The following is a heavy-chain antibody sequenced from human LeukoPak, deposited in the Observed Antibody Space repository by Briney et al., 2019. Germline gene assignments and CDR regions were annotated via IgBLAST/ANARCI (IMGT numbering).Heavy chain of an antibody. CDR3: ARDTRYFGMDV. Sequence: SETLSLTCTVSGGSINSYYWSWIRQPPGKGLEWIGYIYYSGSTTYNPSLKSRVAISVDPSKNQFSLNLSSVTAADTAVYYCARDTRYFGMDVWGQGTTVTVSS. CDR1: GGSINSYY. CDR2: IYYSGST. V-gene: IGHV4-59*01. J-gene: IGHJ6*02.